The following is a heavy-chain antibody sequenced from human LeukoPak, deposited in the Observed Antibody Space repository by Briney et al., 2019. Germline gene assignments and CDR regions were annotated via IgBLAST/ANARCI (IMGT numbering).Heavy chain of an antibody. V-gene: IGHV3-53*01. CDR2: IYSGGGT. CDR3: ARDCSNYLGGYYYYGMDV. CDR1: GFTVSNTY. J-gene: IGHJ6*02. Sequence: GGSLRLSCAASGFTVSNTYMSWVRQAPGKGLEWVSLIYSGGGTYSADSVKGRFTISRDISKNTLYLQMNSLRAEDTAVYYCARDCSNYLGGYYYYGMDVWGQGTTVTVSS. D-gene: IGHD4-11*01.